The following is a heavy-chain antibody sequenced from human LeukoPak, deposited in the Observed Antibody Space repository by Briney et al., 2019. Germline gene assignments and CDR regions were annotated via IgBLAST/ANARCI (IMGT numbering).Heavy chain of an antibody. Sequence: ASVKVSCKACGYTFTNHGFSWVRQAPGQGLEWMGWISTYNGDTNYAQNLQGRVTMTTDTSTSTAYMEMRSLRSDDTAVYYCARDCSSTSCYNVYWGKGTLVTVSS. CDR2: ISTYNGDT. V-gene: IGHV1-18*01. D-gene: IGHD2-2*02. J-gene: IGHJ4*02. CDR3: ARDCSSTSCYNVY. CDR1: GYTFTNHG.